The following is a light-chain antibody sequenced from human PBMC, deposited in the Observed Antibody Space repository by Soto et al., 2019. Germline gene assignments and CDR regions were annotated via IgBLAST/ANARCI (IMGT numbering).Light chain of an antibody. Sequence: ELVLTQSPATLSLSPGERATLSCRASQSVRSNLAWYHQKTGQAPRLLIYGASTRATGIPDRFSGSGSGTDLNLTISSLQSEDFAVYYCQKYNNWPRTCGQGTKVDIK. CDR2: GAS. CDR3: QKYNNWPRT. V-gene: IGKV3-15*01. CDR1: QSVRSN. J-gene: IGKJ1*01.